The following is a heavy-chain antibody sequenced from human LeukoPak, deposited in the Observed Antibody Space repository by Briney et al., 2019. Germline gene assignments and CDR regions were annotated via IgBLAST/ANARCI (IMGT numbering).Heavy chain of an antibody. J-gene: IGHJ6*03. CDR1: GFTFSSYW. Sequence: GGSLRLSCAASGFTFSSYWMSWVRQAPGKGLEWVANIKQDGSEKYYVDSVKGRFTISRDNAKNSLYLQMNSLRAEDTALYYCARDRSSRYMDVWGKGTTVTISS. V-gene: IGHV3-7*03. CDR2: IKQDGSEK. CDR3: ARDRSSRYMDV. D-gene: IGHD2-2*01.